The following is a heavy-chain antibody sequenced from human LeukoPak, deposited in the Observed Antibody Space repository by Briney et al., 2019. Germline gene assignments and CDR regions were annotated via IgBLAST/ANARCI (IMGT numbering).Heavy chain of an antibody. Sequence: SETLSLTCTVSGGSNSSSSYYWGCIRQPPGKGLEWIGSIYYSGSTYYNPSLKSRVTISVDTSKNQFSLKLSSVTAADTAVYYCARNQGYYYYYMDVWGKGTTVTVSS. CDR1: GGSNSSSSYY. V-gene: IGHV4-39*07. J-gene: IGHJ6*03. CDR3: ARNQGYYYYYMDV. CDR2: IYYSGST.